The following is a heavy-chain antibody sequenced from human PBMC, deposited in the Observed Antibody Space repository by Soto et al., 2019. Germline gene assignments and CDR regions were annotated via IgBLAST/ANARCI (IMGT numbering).Heavy chain of an antibody. CDR2: IRSETYGGTP. J-gene: IGHJ4*02. Sequence: LRLSCTGSGFNFGNYAMSWVRQAPGKGPEWVGFIRSETYGGTPDYAASLRGRFTISRDDSKSIAYLGINSLQTDDTAVYYCTRYYYASSGYYVYWGQGTLVTVSS. CDR1: GFNFGNYA. CDR3: TRYYYASSGYYVY. D-gene: IGHD3-22*01. V-gene: IGHV3-49*04.